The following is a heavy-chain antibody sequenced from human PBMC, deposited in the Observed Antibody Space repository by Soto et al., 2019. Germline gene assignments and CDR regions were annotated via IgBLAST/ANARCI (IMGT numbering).Heavy chain of an antibody. Sequence: QVQLQESGPGLVKPSQTLSLTCTVSGGSISSGGYYWSWIRQHPGKGLEWIGYIYYSGSTYYNPSLKSRVTISVDTSKNQFSLKLSSVTAADTAVYYCARGLTYYDFWSGYYLPEYFQHWGQGTLVTVSS. CDR3: ARGLTYYDFWSGYYLPEYFQH. J-gene: IGHJ1*01. CDR2: IYYSGST. V-gene: IGHV4-31*03. CDR1: GGSISSGGYY. D-gene: IGHD3-3*01.